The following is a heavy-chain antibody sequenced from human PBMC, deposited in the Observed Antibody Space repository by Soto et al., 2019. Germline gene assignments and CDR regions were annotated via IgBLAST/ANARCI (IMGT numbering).Heavy chain of an antibody. V-gene: IGHV4-31*03. CDR1: GGSINSGGYY. J-gene: IGHJ4*02. CDR3: ARASSSDQYFDS. CDR2: IHSVGNT. Sequence: QVQLQESGPGLVKPSQTLSLTCTVSGGSINSGGYYWSWIRQHPGEGLEWIGYIHSVGNTYYIPSLKSRLSISVDTSKNQFSLRLCSVTAADTAVYYCARASSSDQYFDSWGQGTLVTVSS. D-gene: IGHD6-6*01.